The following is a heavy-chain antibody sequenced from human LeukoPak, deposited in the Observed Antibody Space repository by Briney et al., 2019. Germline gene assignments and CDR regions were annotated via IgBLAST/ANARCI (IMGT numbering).Heavy chain of an antibody. Sequence: PSETLSLNCSVSGYSFSSGFYWGWIRQPPGKGLEWIGSIFHTGSTYYNPSLKSRVTMSVDTSKNQFSLKLSSVTAADTAFYYCARANYYDTSGYRRGAFDIWGQGTMVTVSS. CDR2: IFHTGST. J-gene: IGHJ3*02. V-gene: IGHV4-38-2*02. CDR1: GYSFSSGFY. D-gene: IGHD3-22*01. CDR3: ARANYYDTSGYRRGAFDI.